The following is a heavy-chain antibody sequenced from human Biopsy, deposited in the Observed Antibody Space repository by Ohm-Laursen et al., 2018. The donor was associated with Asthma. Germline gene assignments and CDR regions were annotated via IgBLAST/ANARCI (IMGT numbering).Heavy chain of an antibody. V-gene: IGHV1-69*13. CDR1: GGTFNTYV. Sequence: ASVKVSCKSPGGTFNTYVIRWVRQAPGQGLEWMGGINSVFGTTTYPQKFQDRVTITADDSTSTVYMELSSLRSEDTAVYYCARKAGSCISRTYYSLDFWGQGTLVTVSS. CDR2: INSVFGTT. CDR3: ARKAGSCISRTYYSLDF. D-gene: IGHD1-26*01. J-gene: IGHJ4*02.